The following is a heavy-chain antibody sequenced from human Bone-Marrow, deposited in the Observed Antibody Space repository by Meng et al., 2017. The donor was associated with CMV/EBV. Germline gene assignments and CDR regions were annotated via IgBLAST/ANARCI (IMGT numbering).Heavy chain of an antibody. CDR2: IKQDGSEK. J-gene: IGHJ6*02. CDR3: ATNYGIYYYYGMDV. V-gene: IGHV3-7*01. CDR1: GFTFSSYW. Sequence: GESLKISCAASGFTFSSYWMSWVRQAPGKGLEWVANIKQDGSEKYYVDSVKGRFTISRDNAKNSLYLQMNSLRAEDTAVYYCATNYGIYYYYGMDVWGQGTTVTVSS. D-gene: IGHD4-17*01.